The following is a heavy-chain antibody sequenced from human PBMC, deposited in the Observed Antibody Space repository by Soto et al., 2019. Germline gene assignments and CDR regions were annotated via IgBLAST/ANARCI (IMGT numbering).Heavy chain of an antibody. CDR3: VWYCSGGSCYPPEDAFDI. J-gene: IGHJ3*02. Sequence: ASVKVSCKASGYTFTSYAMHWVRQAPGQRLEWMGWINAGNGNTKYSQKFQGRVTITRDTSASTAYMELSSLRSEDTALYYFVWYCSGGSCYPPEDAFDIWGQGTMVTVSS. CDR2: INAGNGNT. D-gene: IGHD2-15*01. CDR1: GYTFTSYA. V-gene: IGHV1-3*01.